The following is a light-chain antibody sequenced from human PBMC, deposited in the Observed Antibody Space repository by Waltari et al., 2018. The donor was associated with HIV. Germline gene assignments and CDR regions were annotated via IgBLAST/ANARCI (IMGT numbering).Light chain of an antibody. V-gene: IGKV4-1*01. CDR3: QQYYTTSWT. J-gene: IGKJ1*01. CDR2: WAS. CDR1: RSVFYASNSKNY. Sequence: DIKMTQSPESLAVSLGGTATITCKSSRSVFYASNSKNYISWIQHKPGQPPKVLVYWASSRESGVPDRSSGSGSGTVFTLTISSLQAEDVATYFCQQYYTTSWTFGRGTRLEIK.